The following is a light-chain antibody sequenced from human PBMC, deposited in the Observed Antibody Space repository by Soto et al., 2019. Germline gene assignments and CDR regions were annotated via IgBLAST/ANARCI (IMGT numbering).Light chain of an antibody. V-gene: IGKV3D-20*02. CDR2: GAS. Sequence: EIVLTQSPATLSLSPGERATLSCRASQSVRSSYLAWYQQKPGQAPRLLMSGASSRATGIPDRFSGSGSGTDFILTISSLEPEDFGVYYCQQRGTWPPITFGQGTRLEIK. J-gene: IGKJ5*01. CDR3: QQRGTWPPIT. CDR1: QSVRSSY.